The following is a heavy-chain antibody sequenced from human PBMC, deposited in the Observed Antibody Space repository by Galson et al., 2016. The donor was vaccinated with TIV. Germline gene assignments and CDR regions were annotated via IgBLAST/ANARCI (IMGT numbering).Heavy chain of an antibody. CDR2: INAGNGNK. CDR3: ARDGGGTPAKSLAY. CDR1: GYTFTSRA. D-gene: IGHD3-16*01. J-gene: IGHJ4*02. Sequence: SVKVSCKASGYTFTSRAVHWVRQAPGQSLEWMAWINAGNGNKKYSENFQGRLTITRDKSASTVYMELSSLRSEDTAVYYCARDGGGTPAKSLAYWGQGTLVTVSS. V-gene: IGHV1-3*01.